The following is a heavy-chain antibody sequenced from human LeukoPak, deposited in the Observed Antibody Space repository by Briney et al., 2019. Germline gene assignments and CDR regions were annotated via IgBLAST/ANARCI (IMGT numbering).Heavy chain of an antibody. CDR1: GFTFSTYV. CDR3: ARDGPGITIFGFFDY. V-gene: IGHV3-30*04. Sequence: PGGSLRLSCAVSGFTFSTYVMHWVRQAPGKGLEWVAVISYDGSNKYYADSMKGRFTISRDNSKDTLYLQMNSLRAEDTAVYYCARDGPGITIFGFFDYWGQGTLVTVSS. D-gene: IGHD3-3*01. J-gene: IGHJ4*02. CDR2: ISYDGSNK.